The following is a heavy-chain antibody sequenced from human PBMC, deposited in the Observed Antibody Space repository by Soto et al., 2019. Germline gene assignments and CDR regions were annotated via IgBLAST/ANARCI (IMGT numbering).Heavy chain of an antibody. D-gene: IGHD2-2*02. J-gene: IGHJ4*02. V-gene: IGHV1-69*06. Sequence: QVQLVQSGAEVKTPGSSLKVSCKVSGSRFSNYVISWVRQAPGHGLEWLGRIIPIFNSTKYAQSFQGRVTITADKSTRTASLELSSLRSDDTAVYYCAREGRGKKAGYNRLVSPGYLGQGTLVTVSS. CDR1: GSRFSNYV. CDR2: IIPIFNST. CDR3: AREGRGKKAGYNRLVSPGY.